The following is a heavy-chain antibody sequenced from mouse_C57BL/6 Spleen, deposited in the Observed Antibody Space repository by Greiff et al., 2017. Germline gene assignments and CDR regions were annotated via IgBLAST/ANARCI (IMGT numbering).Heavy chain of an antibody. D-gene: IGHD1-1*02. CDR1: GYTFTDYE. CDR2: IDPETGGT. V-gene: IGHV1-15*01. Sequence: QVQLQQSGAELVRPGASVTLSCKASGYTFTDYEMHWVKQTPVHGLEWIGAIDPETGGTAYNQKFKGKAILTADKSSSTAYMQLRSLTSEDSAVYYGTRKGVAAYWYFDVWGTGTTVTVSS. CDR3: TRKGVAAYWYFDV. J-gene: IGHJ1*03.